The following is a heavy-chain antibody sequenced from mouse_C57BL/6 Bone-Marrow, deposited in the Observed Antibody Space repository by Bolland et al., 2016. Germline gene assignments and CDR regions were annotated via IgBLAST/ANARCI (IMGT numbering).Heavy chain of an antibody. D-gene: IGHD1-1*01. V-gene: IGHV6-6*01. J-gene: IGHJ1*03. CDR2: RNKANNHAT. Sequence: RNKANNHATYYAESVKGRFTISRDDSKSSVYLQMNSLRAEDTGIYYCTRRYYDWYFDVWGTG. CDR3: TRRYYDWYFDV.